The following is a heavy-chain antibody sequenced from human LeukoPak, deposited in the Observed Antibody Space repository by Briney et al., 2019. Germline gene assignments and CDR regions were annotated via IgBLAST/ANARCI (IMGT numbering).Heavy chain of an antibody. CDR2: IYTSGST. Sequence: PSQTLSLTCTVSGGSISSGSYYWSWIRQPAGKGLERIGRIYTSGSTNYNPSLKSRFTISVDTSKNQFSLKLSSVTAADTAVYYCARAEAVAWFDPWGQGTLVTVSS. CDR3: ARAEAVAWFDP. J-gene: IGHJ5*02. D-gene: IGHD6-19*01. V-gene: IGHV4-61*02. CDR1: GGSISSGSYY.